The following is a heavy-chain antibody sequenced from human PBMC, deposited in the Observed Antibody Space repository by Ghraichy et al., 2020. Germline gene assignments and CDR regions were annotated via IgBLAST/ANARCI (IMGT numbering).Heavy chain of an antibody. CDR2: INPSGGST. V-gene: IGHV1-46*01. CDR3: ARESMDPDYDSSGYHPLYFQH. CDR1: GYTFTSYY. Sequence: ASVKVSCKASGYTFTSYYMHWVRQAPGQGLEWMGIINPSGGSTSYAQKFQGRVTMTRDTSTSTVYMELSSLRSEDTAVYYCARESMDPDYDSSGYHPLYFQHWGQGTLVTVSS. J-gene: IGHJ1*01. D-gene: IGHD3-22*01.